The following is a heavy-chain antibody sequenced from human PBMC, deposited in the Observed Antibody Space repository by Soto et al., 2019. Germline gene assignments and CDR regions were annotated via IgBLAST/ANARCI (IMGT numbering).Heavy chain of an antibody. CDR3: ARHPTKWERRAQPRSSWYFDY. V-gene: IGHV1-18*01. J-gene: IGHJ4*02. D-gene: IGHD1-26*01. CDR2: ISAYNGNT. Sequence: EASVKVSCKASGYTFTSYGISWVRQAPGQGLEWMGWISAYNGNTNYAQKLQGRVTMTTDTSTSTAYMELRSLRSDDTAVYYCARHPTKWERRAQPRSSWYFDYWGQGTLVTVSS. CDR1: GYTFTSYG.